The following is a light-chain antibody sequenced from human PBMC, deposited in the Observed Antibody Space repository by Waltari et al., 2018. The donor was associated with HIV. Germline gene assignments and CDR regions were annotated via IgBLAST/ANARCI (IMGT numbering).Light chain of an antibody. CDR2: RNN. V-gene: IGLV10-54*04. J-gene: IGLJ3*02. Sequence: QAGLTQPPSVSKDLRQTATLTCTGDSNNVGHQGAAWLQQHQGHPPKLLSYRNNNRTSGISERFAASRSGNTASLTITGLQPEDEADYYCSGWDSSLGAWVFGGGTKVTVL. CDR1: SNNVGHQG. CDR3: SGWDSSLGAWV.